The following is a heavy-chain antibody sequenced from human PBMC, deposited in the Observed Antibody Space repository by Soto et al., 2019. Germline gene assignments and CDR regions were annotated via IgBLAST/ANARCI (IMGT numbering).Heavy chain of an antibody. CDR2: VKNNGGAT. V-gene: IGHV3-15*07. Sequence: EVQLVESGGDLVKPGGSLRLSCAASGFIFSHACFHWVRQPPGKGLELVGRVKNNGGATDYAPSVKGRFTISRDDSKDMVYLQMSSLRTEDTAIYYCAADLGPAYDSNNGFDPWGQGTLVTVSS. CDR1: GFIFSHAC. CDR3: AADLGPAYDSNNGFDP. J-gene: IGHJ5*02. D-gene: IGHD2-21*01.